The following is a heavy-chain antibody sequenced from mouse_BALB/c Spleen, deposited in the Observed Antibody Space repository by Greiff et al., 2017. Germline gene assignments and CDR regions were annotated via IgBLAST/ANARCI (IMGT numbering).Heavy chain of an antibody. Sequence: VKLMESGPGLVAPSQSLSITCTVSGFSLTSYGVHWVRQPPGKGLEWLGVIWAGGSTNYNSALMSRLSISKDNSKSQVFLKMNSLQTDDTAMYYCARGGMTDAYWGQGTLVTVSA. J-gene: IGHJ3*01. CDR1: GFSLTSYG. CDR2: IWAGGST. V-gene: IGHV2-9*02. CDR3: ARGGMTDAY.